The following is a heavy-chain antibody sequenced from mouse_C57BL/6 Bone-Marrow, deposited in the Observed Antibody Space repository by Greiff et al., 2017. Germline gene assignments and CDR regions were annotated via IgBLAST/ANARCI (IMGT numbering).Heavy chain of an antibody. CDR3: ARGSDGYPLFDY. CDR1: GYSITSGYY. D-gene: IGHD2-3*01. J-gene: IGHJ2*01. CDR2: ISYDGSN. V-gene: IGHV3-6*01. Sequence: EVQLQESGPGLVKPSQSLSLTCSVTGYSITSGYYWNWIRQFPGNKLEWMGYISYDGSNNYNPSLKNRISITRDTSKNQFFLKLNSVTTEDTATYYCARGSDGYPLFDYWGQGTTLTVSS.